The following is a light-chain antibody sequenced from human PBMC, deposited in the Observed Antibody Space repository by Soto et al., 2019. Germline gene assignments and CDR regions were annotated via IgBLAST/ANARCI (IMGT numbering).Light chain of an antibody. CDR1: QSVSSTY. CDR2: GAS. J-gene: IGKJ1*01. Sequence: EIVLTQSPGTLSLPLGETATLSCRASQSVSSTYLAWYQQKPGQAPRLLIYGASSRASGIPDRFSGSGSGTDFTLTISRLEPEDFATYYCQHYNTYPWTFGHGTKVDIK. CDR3: QHYNTYPWT. V-gene: IGKV3-20*01.